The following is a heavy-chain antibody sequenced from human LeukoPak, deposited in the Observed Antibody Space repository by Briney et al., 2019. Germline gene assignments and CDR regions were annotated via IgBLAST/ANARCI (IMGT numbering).Heavy chain of an antibody. J-gene: IGHJ4*02. Sequence: GASVKISCKASGYTFTGYYMHWVRQAPGQGREWMGWINPNSGGTNYAQKFQGRVTMTRDTSTSTAYMELRRLRSDDTAVYYCAREGRVDSAVVLFDYWGQGTLVTVSS. V-gene: IGHV1-2*02. D-gene: IGHD5-18*01. CDR2: INPNSGGT. CDR1: GYTFTGYY. CDR3: AREGRVDSAVVLFDY.